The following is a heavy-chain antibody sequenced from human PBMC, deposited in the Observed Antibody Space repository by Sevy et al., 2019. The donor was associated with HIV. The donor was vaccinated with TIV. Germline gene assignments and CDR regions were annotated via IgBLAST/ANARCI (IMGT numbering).Heavy chain of an antibody. CDR3: ARRGYDSSGYPQYYFDY. Sequence: GESLKISCKGSGYRFTSYWVGWVRQMPGKGLEWMGTIYPGDSDTRYSPSFQRKVTIPAGKSIITAYLQWSSLKASDTAMFFCARRGYDSSGYPQYYFDYWGQGTLVTVSS. CDR1: GYRFTSYW. V-gene: IGHV5-51*01. D-gene: IGHD3-22*01. CDR2: IYPGDSDT. J-gene: IGHJ4*02.